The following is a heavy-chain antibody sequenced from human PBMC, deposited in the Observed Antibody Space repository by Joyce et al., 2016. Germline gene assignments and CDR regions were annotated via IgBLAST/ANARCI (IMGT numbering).Heavy chain of an antibody. Sequence: QLQLQESGPGLVKPSETLSLTCTVSGGSISSSSYYWGWIRQPPGKGLEWIGSIYYSGGTYYNLSLKSRVTISVDTSKNQFSLKLSSVTAADTAVYYCAIRGWELLNYFDYWGQGTLVTVSS. CDR1: GGSISSSSYY. D-gene: IGHD1-26*01. V-gene: IGHV4-39*01. J-gene: IGHJ4*02. CDR3: AIRGWELLNYFDY. CDR2: IYYSGGT.